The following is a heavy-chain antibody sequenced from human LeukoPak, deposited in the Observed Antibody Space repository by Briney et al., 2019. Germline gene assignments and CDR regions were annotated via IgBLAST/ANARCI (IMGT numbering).Heavy chain of an antibody. CDR3: ARDRGADY. D-gene: IGHD5-12*01. Sequence: GGSLRLSCAASGFTLSTYTMNWVRQAPGKGLEWDSSISASTSYINYADSVKGRFTISRDNAENSLYLQMNSLRAEDTAVYYCARDRGADYWGQGTLVTVSS. V-gene: IGHV3-21*01. J-gene: IGHJ4*02. CDR1: GFTLSTYT. CDR2: ISASTSYI.